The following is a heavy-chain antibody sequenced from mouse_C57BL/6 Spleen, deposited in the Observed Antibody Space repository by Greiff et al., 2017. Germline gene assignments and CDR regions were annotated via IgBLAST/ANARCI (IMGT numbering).Heavy chain of an antibody. V-gene: IGHV1-15*01. Sequence: QVQLQQSGAELVRPGASVTLSCKASGYTFNDYEMHWVKQTPVHGLEWIGAIDPETGGTAYNQKFKGKAILTADKSSSTAYMELRSLTSEDSAVYYCTREKATVVEGYFDVWGTGTTVTVSS. CDR3: TREKATVVEGYFDV. CDR2: IDPETGGT. D-gene: IGHD1-1*01. J-gene: IGHJ1*03. CDR1: GYTFNDYE.